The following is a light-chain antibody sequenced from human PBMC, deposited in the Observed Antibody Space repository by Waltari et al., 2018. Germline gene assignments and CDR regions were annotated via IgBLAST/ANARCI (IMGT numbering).Light chain of an antibody. Sequence: SSELTQDPAVSVALGQPIRFTCQGDSLRTSYASWYQVKSGQAPILVIYGKDKRPSGIPDRISGYSSGTTSSLTITGAQAEDEADYYCSSRNGRANEVVFAGGTKVTVL. V-gene: IGLV3-19*01. J-gene: IGLJ3*02. CDR1: SLRTSY. CDR2: GKD. CDR3: SSRNGRANEVV.